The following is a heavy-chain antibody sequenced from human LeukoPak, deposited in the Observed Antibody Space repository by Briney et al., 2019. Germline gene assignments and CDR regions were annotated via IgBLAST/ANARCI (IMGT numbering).Heavy chain of an antibody. CDR1: GFTFTCSA. CDR2: IVVGSGNT. CDR3: AADHLHYDSSGSKEN. Sequence: SVKVSCKASGFTFTCSAVQWVRQARGQRLEWIGWIVVGSGNTNYAQKFQERVTITRDMSTSTAYMELSSLRSEDTAVYYCAADHLHYDSSGSKENWGQGTLVTVSS. D-gene: IGHD3-22*01. J-gene: IGHJ4*02. V-gene: IGHV1-58*01.